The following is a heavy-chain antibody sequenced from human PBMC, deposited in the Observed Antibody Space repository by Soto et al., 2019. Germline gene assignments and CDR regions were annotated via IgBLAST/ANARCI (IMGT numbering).Heavy chain of an antibody. V-gene: IGHV1-18*01. J-gene: IGHJ3*02. CDR3: ARGTTIFGVVVGDDAFDI. D-gene: IGHD3-3*01. CDR1: GYTFTSYG. Sequence: ASVKVSCKASGYTFTSYGISWVRQAPGQGLEWMGWISAYNGNTNYAQKLQGRVTMTTDTSTSTAYMELRSLRSDDTAVYYCARGTTIFGVVVGDDAFDIWGKGTMVTVSS. CDR2: ISAYNGNT.